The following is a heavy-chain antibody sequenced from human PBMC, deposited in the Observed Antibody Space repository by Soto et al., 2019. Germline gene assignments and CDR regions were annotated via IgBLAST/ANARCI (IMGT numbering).Heavy chain of an antibody. V-gene: IGHV1-69*02. CDR2: IIPILGIA. J-gene: IGHJ6*03. CDR3: ASLRDRNHYYYYMDV. D-gene: IGHD1-1*01. CDR1: GGTFSSYT. Sequence: QVQLVQSGAEVKKPGSSVKVSCKASGGTFSSYTISWVRQAPGQGLEWMGRIIPILGIANYAQKFQGRVTITADKSTSTAYMELSSLRSEDTAVYYCASLRDRNHYYYYMDVWGKGTPVTVSS.